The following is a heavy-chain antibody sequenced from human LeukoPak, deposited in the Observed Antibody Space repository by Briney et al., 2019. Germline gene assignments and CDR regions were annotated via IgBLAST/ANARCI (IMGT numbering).Heavy chain of an antibody. CDR2: ISYDGSNK. Sequence: GGTLRLSCAASGFTFSSYAMHWVRQAPGKGLEWVAVISYDGSNKYYADSVKGRFTISRDNSKNTLYLQMNSLRAEDTAVYYCARDAGGSYFDYWGQGTLVTVSS. D-gene: IGHD1-26*01. V-gene: IGHV3-30-3*01. J-gene: IGHJ4*02. CDR3: ARDAGGSYFDY. CDR1: GFTFSSYA.